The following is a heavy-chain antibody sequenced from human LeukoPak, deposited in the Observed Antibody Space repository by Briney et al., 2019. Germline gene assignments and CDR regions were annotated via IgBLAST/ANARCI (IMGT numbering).Heavy chain of an antibody. Sequence: SVTVSCKASGGTFSSYAISWVRQAPGQGLEWMGGIIPIFGTANYAQKFQGRVTITADESTSTAYMELSSLGSEDTAVYFCARVTHTELSTWFDPWGQGTLVTVSS. J-gene: IGHJ5*02. CDR3: ARVTHTELSTWFDP. V-gene: IGHV1-69*13. CDR1: GGTFSSYA. D-gene: IGHD5-18*01. CDR2: IIPIFGTA.